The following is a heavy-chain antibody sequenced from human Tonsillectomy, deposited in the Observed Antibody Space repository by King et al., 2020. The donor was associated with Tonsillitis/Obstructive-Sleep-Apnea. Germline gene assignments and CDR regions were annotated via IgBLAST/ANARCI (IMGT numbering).Heavy chain of an antibody. Sequence: VQLQESGPGLVKPSETLSLTCTVSGGSISSFYWSWIRQPPGKGLEWIGYISYSGNTRYNPSLKSRVTISVDTSGNQFSLKLDSVTAADTAVYYCARHYVYSSGEGFDYWGQGTLVTVSS. CDR2: ISYSGNT. CDR3: ARHYVYSSGEGFDY. CDR1: GGSISSFY. D-gene: IGHD6-19*01. J-gene: IGHJ4*02. V-gene: IGHV4-59*08.